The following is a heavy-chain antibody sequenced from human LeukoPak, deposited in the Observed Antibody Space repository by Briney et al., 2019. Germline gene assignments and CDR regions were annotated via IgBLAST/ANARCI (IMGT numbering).Heavy chain of an antibody. CDR2: ISSSSSYI. J-gene: IGHJ4*02. D-gene: IGHD2-2*01. CDR3: ATGVVPAATSFDY. CDR1: GFTFSSYS. V-gene: IGHV3-21*01. Sequence: PGGSLRLSCAASGFTFSSYSMNWVRQAPGKGLEWVSSISSSSSYIYYADSVKGRFTISRDNAKNSLYLQMNSLRAEDTAAYYWATGVVPAATSFDYWGQGTLVTVSS.